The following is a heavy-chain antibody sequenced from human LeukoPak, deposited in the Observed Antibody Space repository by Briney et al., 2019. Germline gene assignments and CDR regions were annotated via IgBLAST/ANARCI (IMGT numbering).Heavy chain of an antibody. V-gene: IGHV3-15*01. D-gene: IGHD3-3*01. CDR3: TAQRFPGAFDI. CDR2: IKTKTDGGTT. J-gene: IGHJ3*02. Sequence: GGSLRLSCAASGFTFSNAWMSWVRQAPGKGLEWVGRIKTKTDGGTTDYAAPVKGRFTISRDDSKNTLYLQMNSLKTEDTAVYYCTAQRFPGAFDIWGQGTMVTVSS. CDR1: GFTFSNAW.